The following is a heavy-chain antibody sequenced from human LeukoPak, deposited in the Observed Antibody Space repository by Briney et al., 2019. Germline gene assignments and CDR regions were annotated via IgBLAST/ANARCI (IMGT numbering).Heavy chain of an antibody. CDR1: GFIFSRYG. J-gene: IGHJ6*02. CDR3: ARGLITGAAGTYYYYGMDV. V-gene: IGHV3-64*01. CDR2: ISNSGGST. Sequence: GGSLRLSCVASGFIFSRYGMHWVRQAPGKGLEYVSAISNSGGSTYYANSVKGRFTISRDNSKITLYLQMGSLRGEDMAVYYCARGLITGAAGTYYYYGMDVWGQGTTVTVSS. D-gene: IGHD6-13*01.